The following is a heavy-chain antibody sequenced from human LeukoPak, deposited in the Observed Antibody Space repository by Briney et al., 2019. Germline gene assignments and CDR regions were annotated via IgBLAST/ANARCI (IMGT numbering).Heavy chain of an antibody. CDR2: IYHSGST. J-gene: IGHJ4*02. Sequence: SETLSLTCTVSGYSISSGYYWGWIRQPPGKGLEWIGSIYHSGSTYYNPSLKSRVTISVDTSKNQFSLKLSSVTAADTAVYYCGGPSGYWGQGTLVTVSS. CDR3: GGPSGY. V-gene: IGHV4-38-2*02. D-gene: IGHD6-19*01. CDR1: GYSISSGYY.